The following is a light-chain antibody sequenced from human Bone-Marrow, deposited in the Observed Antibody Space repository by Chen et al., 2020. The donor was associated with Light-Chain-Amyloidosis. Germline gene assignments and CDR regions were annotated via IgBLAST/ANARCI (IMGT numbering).Light chain of an antibody. CDR3: GSYSITYALV. CDR1: SSDVGGDNH. J-gene: IGLJ1*01. V-gene: IGLV2-14*01. CDR2: EVT. Sequence: QSALTQPASVSGSPGQSTTISCTGTSSDVGGDNHVSWYQQHPDKAPKLMIYEVTNRPSWVPARFSGSKSGNTASLTVSGLQTEAEADYFCGSYSITYALVFGGGTRVTVL.